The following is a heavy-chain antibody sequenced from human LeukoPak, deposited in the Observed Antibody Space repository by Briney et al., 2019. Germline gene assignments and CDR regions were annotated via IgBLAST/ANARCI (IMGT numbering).Heavy chain of an antibody. J-gene: IGHJ4*02. CDR1: GFTFSSYD. CDR2: ISYDGSNK. V-gene: IGHV3-30-3*01. D-gene: IGHD6-13*01. Sequence: LGGSLRLSCGASGFTFSSYDMYWVRQAPGKGLEWVAVISYDGSNKYYADSVKGRFTISRDNSKNTLYLQMNSLRAEDTAVYYCARAIAAAGGSHWGQGTLVAVSS. CDR3: ARAIAAAGGSH.